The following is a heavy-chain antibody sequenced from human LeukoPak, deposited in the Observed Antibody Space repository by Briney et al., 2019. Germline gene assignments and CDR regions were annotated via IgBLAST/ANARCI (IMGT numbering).Heavy chain of an antibody. Sequence: ASVKVSCKASGYTFTSYGISWVRQAPGQGLEWMGWISAYNGNTNYAQKLQGRVTMTTDTSTSTAYMELRSLRSDDTAVYYCARAHYLYYYDSSGYYLLGAFGIWGQGTMVTVSS. J-gene: IGHJ3*02. V-gene: IGHV1-18*01. CDR3: ARAHYLYYYDSSGYYLLGAFGI. D-gene: IGHD3-22*01. CDR1: GYTFTSYG. CDR2: ISAYNGNT.